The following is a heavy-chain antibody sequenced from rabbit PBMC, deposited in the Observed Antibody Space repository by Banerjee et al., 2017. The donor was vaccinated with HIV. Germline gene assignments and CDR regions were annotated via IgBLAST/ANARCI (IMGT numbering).Heavy chain of an antibody. CDR2: IYAGSSGST. V-gene: IGHV1S45*01. CDR3: ARDEQASGGYVFNL. J-gene: IGHJ4*01. Sequence: QEQLKESGGGLVKPGASPTLTCKASGSDISSNAMCWVRQAPGKGLEWIACIYAGSSGSTYYASWATGRFTTSKISSTTVTLQMTSLTVADTATYFCARDEQASGGYVFNLWGPGTLVTVS. D-gene: IGHD1-1*01. CDR1: GSDISSNA.